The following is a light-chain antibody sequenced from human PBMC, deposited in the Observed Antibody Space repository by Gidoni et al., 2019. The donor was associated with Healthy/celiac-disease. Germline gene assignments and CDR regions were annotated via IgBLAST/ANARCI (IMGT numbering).Light chain of an antibody. CDR3: QAWDSSTALVV. CDR2: QDS. J-gene: IGLJ2*01. CDR1: KLGDKY. Sequence: SYELTQPPSVSVSPGQTASITCSGDKLGDKYACWYQQKPGQSPVLVIYQDSKRPSGIPERFSGSNSGNTATLTISGTQAMDEADYYCQAWDSSTALVVFGGGTKLXVX. V-gene: IGLV3-1*01.